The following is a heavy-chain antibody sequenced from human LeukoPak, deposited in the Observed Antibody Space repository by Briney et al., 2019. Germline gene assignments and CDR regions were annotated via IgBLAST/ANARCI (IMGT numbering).Heavy chain of an antibody. Sequence: SETLSLTCTVSGYSISSGDYWSWIRQPPGKGLEWIGEINHSGSTNYNPSLKSRVTISVDTSKNQFSLKLSSVTAADTAVYYSARAYYGSGSYRYGMDVWGQGTTVTVSS. CDR3: ARAYYGSGSYRYGMDV. J-gene: IGHJ6*02. D-gene: IGHD3-10*01. V-gene: IGHV4-38-2*02. CDR1: GYSISSGDY. CDR2: INHSGST.